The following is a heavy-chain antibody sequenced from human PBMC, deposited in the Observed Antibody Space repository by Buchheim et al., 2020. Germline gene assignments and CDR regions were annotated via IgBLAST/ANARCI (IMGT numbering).Heavy chain of an antibody. V-gene: IGHV1-46*03. Sequence: QVQLVQSGAEVKKPGASVKVSCKASGYTFTSYYMHWVRQAPGQGLEWMGIINPSGGSTSYAQKFQGRVTMTRDTYTSTVYMELSSLRSEDTAVYYCARSRFLEWLENYYYYGMDVWGQGTT. CDR1: GYTFTSYY. CDR2: INPSGGST. J-gene: IGHJ6*02. CDR3: ARSRFLEWLENYYYYGMDV. D-gene: IGHD3-3*01.